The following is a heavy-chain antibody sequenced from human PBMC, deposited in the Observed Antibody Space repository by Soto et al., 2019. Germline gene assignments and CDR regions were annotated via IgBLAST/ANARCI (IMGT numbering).Heavy chain of an antibody. CDR3: AKPDSSGYYYWAFDI. Sequence: EVQLLESGGGLVQPGGSLRLSCAASGFTFSSYAMSWARQAPGKGLEWVPAISGSGGSTYYADSVKGRFTISRDNSKNTLYLQMNSLRAEDTAVYYCAKPDSSGYYYWAFDIWGQGTMVTVSS. D-gene: IGHD3-22*01. V-gene: IGHV3-23*01. CDR1: GFTFSSYA. J-gene: IGHJ3*02. CDR2: ISGSGGST.